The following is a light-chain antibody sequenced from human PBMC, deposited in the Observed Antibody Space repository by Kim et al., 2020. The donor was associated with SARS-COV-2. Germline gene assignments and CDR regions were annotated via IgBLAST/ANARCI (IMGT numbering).Light chain of an antibody. CDR3: NSRDSSGNSYV. J-gene: IGLJ1*01. CDR1: RLGRYY. V-gene: IGLV3-19*01. Sequence: ALGQTVRITCQAARLGRYYADCYQQKPGQAPVFVIYGKSNRPSGIPDRFSGSSSGNTASMTIAGAQAEDEADYYCNSRDSSGNSYVFGNGTKVTVL. CDR2: GKS.